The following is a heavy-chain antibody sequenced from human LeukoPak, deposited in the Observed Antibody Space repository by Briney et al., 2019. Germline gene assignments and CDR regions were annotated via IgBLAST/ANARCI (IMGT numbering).Heavy chain of an antibody. J-gene: IGHJ4*02. CDR2: INPSGGST. D-gene: IGHD3-10*01. CDR3: ARDSGMVRGTVDY. CDR1: GYTFTIYY. V-gene: IGHV1-46*01. Sequence: ASVTVSCTSSGYTFTIYYMYWVRQAPGQGLEWMGIINPSGGSTSYAQKFQGRVTMTRDTSTSAVYMELSSLRSEDTAVYYCARDSGMVRGTVDYWGQGTLVTVSS.